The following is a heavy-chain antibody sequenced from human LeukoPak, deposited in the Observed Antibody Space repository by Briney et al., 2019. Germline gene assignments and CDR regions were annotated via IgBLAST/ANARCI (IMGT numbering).Heavy chain of an antibody. Sequence: SETLSLTCTVSGGSISTYYWSWIRRPPGKGLEWIGYIFHIGSTNYNPSLKSRVTISVDTSKNQFSLKLSSVTAADTAVYYCARLKDYYFGMDVWGQGTTVTVSS. CDR3: ARLKDYYFGMDV. J-gene: IGHJ6*02. V-gene: IGHV4-59*01. CDR1: GGSISTYY. CDR2: IFHIGST.